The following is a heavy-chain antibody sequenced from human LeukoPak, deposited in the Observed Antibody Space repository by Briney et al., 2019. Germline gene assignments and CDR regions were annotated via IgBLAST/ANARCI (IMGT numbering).Heavy chain of an antibody. CDR2: INPNSGET. CDR1: GYSFTGHY. J-gene: IGHJ6*03. V-gene: IGHV1-2*02. Sequence: ASVKVSCKTSGYSFTGHYMHWVRQAPGQGLEWMGLINPNSGETNYAKKFQGRVTMTRDTSISTAYMELSSLRSEDTAVYYCAREYSSGWSTHYYYYYYMDVWGKGTTVTVSS. D-gene: IGHD6-19*01. CDR3: AREYSSGWSTHYYYYYYMDV.